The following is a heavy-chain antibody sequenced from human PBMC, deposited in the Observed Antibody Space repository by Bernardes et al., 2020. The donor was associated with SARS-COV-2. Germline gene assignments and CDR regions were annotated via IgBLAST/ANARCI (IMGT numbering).Heavy chain of an antibody. CDR3: AAIKWPPGELFSENDY. CDR1: GFTFTSSA. J-gene: IGHJ4*02. CDR2: IVVGSGNT. D-gene: IGHD3-10*01. Sequence: SVKVSCKASGFTFTSSAVQWVRQARGQRLEWIGWIVVGSGNTNYAQKFQERVTITRDMSTSTAYMELSSLRSEDTAVYYCAAIKWPPGELFSENDYWGQGTLVTVSS. V-gene: IGHV1-58*01.